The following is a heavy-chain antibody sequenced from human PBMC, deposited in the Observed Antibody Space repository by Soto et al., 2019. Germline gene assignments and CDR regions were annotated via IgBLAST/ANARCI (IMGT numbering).Heavy chain of an antibody. D-gene: IGHD6-13*01. CDR1: GGSISSSSYY. Sequence: QLQLQESGPGLVKPSETLSLTCTVSGGSISSSSYYWGWIRQPPGKGLEWIGSIYYSGSTYYNPSLKRRVSTAGYSSKNQSPLKLSSVTAADTAVYYCASLSIAAAGTGQTVDYWGQGPLVTVSS. J-gene: IGHJ4*02. CDR2: IYYSGST. CDR3: ASLSIAAAGTGQTVDY. V-gene: IGHV4-39*01.